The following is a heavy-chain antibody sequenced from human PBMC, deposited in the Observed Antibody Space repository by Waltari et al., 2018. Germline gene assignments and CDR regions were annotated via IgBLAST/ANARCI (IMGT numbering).Heavy chain of an antibody. V-gene: IGHV3-48*03. CDR1: GFIFSNYE. CDR2: VRVRGKTR. D-gene: IGHD1-26*01. Sequence: EVQLVESGGGLVQPGGSLRLSCAASGFIFSNYEMNWVRQTPGKGLEWVSYVRVRGKTRYNVDSVKGRFTISRDNAKNSLHLQMNSLRAEDTAVYYCARAYSGSYYRYFEYWGQGALVTVSS. CDR3: ARAYSGSYYRYFEY. J-gene: IGHJ1*01.